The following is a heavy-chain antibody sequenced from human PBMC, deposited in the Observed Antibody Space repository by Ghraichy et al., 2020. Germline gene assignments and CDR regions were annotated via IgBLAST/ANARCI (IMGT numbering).Heavy chain of an antibody. Sequence: GESLNISCAASGFSFRSYWMTWVRQAPGKGLEWVANIKIDETATYYVGSVKGRFTISRDNAKNSLYLQMNSLRAEDTALYYCGRGGPDNSNYAVDIWGQGTMVTVSS. CDR2: IKIDETAT. J-gene: IGHJ3*02. CDR3: GRGGPDNSNYAVDI. CDR1: GFSFRSYW. V-gene: IGHV3-7*03. D-gene: IGHD4-11*01.